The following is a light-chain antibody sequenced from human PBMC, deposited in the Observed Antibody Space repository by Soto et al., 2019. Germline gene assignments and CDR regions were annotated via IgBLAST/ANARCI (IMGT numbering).Light chain of an antibody. CDR2: EVS. CDR3: TSYAGSITYV. V-gene: IGLV2-8*01. J-gene: IGLJ1*01. CDR1: SSDVGGYNY. Sequence: QSALTQPPSASGSPGQSVTIPCTGTSSDVGGYNYVSWYQQHPGKAPKLMIYEVSKRPSGVPDRFSGSKSGNTASLTVSGLQAEDEADYYCTSYAGSITYVFGTGTKLTVL.